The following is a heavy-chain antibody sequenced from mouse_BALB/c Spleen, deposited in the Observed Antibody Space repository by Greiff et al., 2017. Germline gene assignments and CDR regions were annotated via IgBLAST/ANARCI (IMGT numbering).Heavy chain of an antibody. D-gene: IGHD2-4*01. CDR2: IYPGNSDT. V-gene: IGHV1-5*01. Sequence: EVQLQQSGTVLARPGASVKMSCKASGYSFTSYWMHWVKQRPGQGLEWIGAIYPGNSDTSYNQKFKGKAKLTAVTSASTAYMELSSLTNEDSAVYYCTSGVYYDYGAWFAYWGQGTLVTVSA. J-gene: IGHJ3*01. CDR1: GYSFTSYW. CDR3: TSGVYYDYGAWFAY.